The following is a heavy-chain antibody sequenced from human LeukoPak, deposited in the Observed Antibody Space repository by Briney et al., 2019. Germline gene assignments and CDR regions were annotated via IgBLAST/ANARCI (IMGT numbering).Heavy chain of an antibody. Sequence: SETLSLTCTVSGGSISNYYWSWIRQPAGKGLEWIGRIYSSGTTNYNPSLKSRVTMSVDTSKNQFSLELTSVTAADTALYYCARVVASTSIDSWGQGTLVTVSS. D-gene: IGHD2-15*01. CDR3: ARVVASTSIDS. CDR2: IYSSGTT. J-gene: IGHJ4*02. CDR1: GGSISNYY. V-gene: IGHV4-4*07.